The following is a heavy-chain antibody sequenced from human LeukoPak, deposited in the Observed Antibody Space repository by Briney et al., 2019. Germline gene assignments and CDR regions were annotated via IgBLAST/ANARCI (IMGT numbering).Heavy chain of an antibody. J-gene: IGHJ4*02. Sequence: PGGSLRLSCSASGFTFSTYSMNWVRQAPGKGLEWVAVISYDGSNKYYADSVKGRFTISRDNSKNTLYLQMNSLRAEDTAVYYCAKGSHYYDSSGYYYGLFDYWGQGTLVTVSS. CDR1: GFTFSTYS. CDR3: AKGSHYYDSSGYYYGLFDY. V-gene: IGHV3-30*18. CDR2: ISYDGSNK. D-gene: IGHD3-22*01.